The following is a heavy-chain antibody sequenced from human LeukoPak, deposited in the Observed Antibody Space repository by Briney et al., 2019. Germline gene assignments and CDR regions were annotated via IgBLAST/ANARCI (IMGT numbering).Heavy chain of an antibody. CDR3: ARDYRQLVTHVDY. J-gene: IGHJ4*02. V-gene: IGHV1-18*01. CDR1: GYTFTNFG. Sequence: ASVKVSCKASGYTFTNFGISWVRQAPGQGLEWMGWISTYNDNTNYAQKLQDRVTMTTDTSTSTAYMELRSLRSDDTAVYFCARDYRQLVTHVDYWGQGTLVTVSS. CDR2: ISTYNDNT. D-gene: IGHD6-13*01.